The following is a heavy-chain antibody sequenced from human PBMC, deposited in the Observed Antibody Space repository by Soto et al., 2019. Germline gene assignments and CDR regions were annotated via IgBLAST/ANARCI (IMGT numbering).Heavy chain of an antibody. J-gene: IGHJ6*02. V-gene: IGHV4-34*01. CDR2: INHSGTI. Sequence: QVRLQQWGAGLLKPLETLSLTCAVYGGSLGGDYWTWIRQAPGKGLEWIGEINHSGTINFDPSLRSRLTISLDTSKKEFSLKLSSVTDADTATYYCARADRTLVTSYSLDVWGQGTTVTVSS. CDR3: ARADRTLVTSYSLDV. D-gene: IGHD2-21*02. CDR1: GGSLGGDY.